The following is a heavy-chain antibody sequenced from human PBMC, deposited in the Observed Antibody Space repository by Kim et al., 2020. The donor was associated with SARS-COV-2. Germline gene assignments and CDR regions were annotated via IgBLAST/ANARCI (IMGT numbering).Heavy chain of an antibody. V-gene: IGHV1-18*01. Sequence: NHGQKHQGRVTMTTDPSPSTAYMGLRSLRSDDTAVYYCARYVDIVATMDYWGQGTLVTVSS. CDR3: ARYVDIVATMDY. D-gene: IGHD5-12*01. J-gene: IGHJ4*02.